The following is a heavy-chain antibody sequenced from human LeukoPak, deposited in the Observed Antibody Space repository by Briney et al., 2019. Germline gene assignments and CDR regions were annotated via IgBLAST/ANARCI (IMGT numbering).Heavy chain of an antibody. J-gene: IGHJ4*02. CDR3: ARDSRFSLRGLVDSSGSFDY. D-gene: IGHD3-22*01. CDR2: ISSSSSYI. Sequence: GGSLRLSCAASGFTFSSYSMNWVRQAPGKGLEWVSSISSSSSYIYYADSVKGRFTISRDNAKNSLYLQMNSLRAEDTAVYYCARDSRFSLRGLVDSSGSFDYWGQGTLVTVSS. CDR1: GFTFSSYS. V-gene: IGHV3-21*01.